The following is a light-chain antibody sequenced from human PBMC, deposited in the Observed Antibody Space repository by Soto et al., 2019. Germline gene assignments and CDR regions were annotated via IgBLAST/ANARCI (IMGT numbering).Light chain of an antibody. V-gene: IGKV1-5*03. J-gene: IGKJ1*01. Sequence: DIQMTQSPSTLSASVGDRVTITCRASQNINSWLAWYKQEPGKAPKLLIHKASSLQSGVPSRFSGSGSGTEFTLTISSLQPDDFGTYSCQQYNSYSRTFGQGTKVEIK. CDR2: KAS. CDR1: QNINSW. CDR3: QQYNSYSRT.